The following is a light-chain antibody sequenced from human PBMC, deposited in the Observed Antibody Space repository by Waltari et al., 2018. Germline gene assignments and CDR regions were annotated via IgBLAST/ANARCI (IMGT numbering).Light chain of an antibody. V-gene: IGKV4-1*01. J-gene: IGKJ3*01. CDR1: QSVLYSSNNKNY. CDR2: WAS. CDR3: QQYYTTPFT. Sequence: DIVMTQSPDSLAVSLGERATINCKSSQSVLYSSNNKNYLAWYQQKTGQPPKLLIYWASTRESGVPDRFSGSGSGTDFTLTISSPQAEDVAVYYCQQYYTTPFTFGPGTKVDIK.